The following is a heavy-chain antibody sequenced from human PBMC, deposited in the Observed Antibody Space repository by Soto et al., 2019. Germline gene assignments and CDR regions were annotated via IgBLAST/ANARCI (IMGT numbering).Heavy chain of an antibody. D-gene: IGHD1-1*01. Sequence: SETLSLTCNVSGGSMTTGSYFWSWIRQPPGKGLEWIGYVFRSGSVNYSPSFKSRVTISIDTSKNQFSLMLKSVTAADTAVYFCARARNGYFDYWGQGALVTVSS. V-gene: IGHV4-61*01. J-gene: IGHJ4*02. CDR1: GGSMTTGSYF. CDR3: ARARNGYFDY. CDR2: VFRSGSV.